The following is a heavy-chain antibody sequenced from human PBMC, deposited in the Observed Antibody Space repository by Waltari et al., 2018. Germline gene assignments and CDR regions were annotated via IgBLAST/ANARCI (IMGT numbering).Heavy chain of an antibody. Sequence: EVQLVESGGGLARPGGDLRRSCADSGFTLKVYGMSWVRQAPGKGLEWVSGITWSGDRTGYADSVKGRFTISRDNAKKSLYLQMNSLRIEDTAFYYCARGWVASTYFDNWGQGTLVTVSS. J-gene: IGHJ4*02. D-gene: IGHD1-26*01. CDR2: ITWSGDRT. V-gene: IGHV3-20*04. CDR3: ARGWVASTYFDN. CDR1: GFTLKVYG.